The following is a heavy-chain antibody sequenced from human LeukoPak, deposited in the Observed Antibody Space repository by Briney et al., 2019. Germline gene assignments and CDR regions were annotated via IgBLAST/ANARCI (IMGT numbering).Heavy chain of an antibody. CDR2: IYTGGNT. CDR1: GFTFSSYS. V-gene: IGHV3-66*01. J-gene: IGHJ4*02. CDR3: ASISDLLYYFDS. Sequence: GGSLRLSCAASGFTFSSYSMSWVRQAPGKGLEWISLIYTGGNTYYADSVKGRFTLSRDISKNTVYLQMNSLRVEDTAMYYCASISDLLYYFDSWGQGTLVTVSS.